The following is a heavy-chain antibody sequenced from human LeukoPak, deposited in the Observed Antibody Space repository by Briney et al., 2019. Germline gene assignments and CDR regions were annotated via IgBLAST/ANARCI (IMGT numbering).Heavy chain of an antibody. CDR2: INPNSGGT. CDR3: ARGMGGYALYYGMDV. Sequence: ASVKVSCKASGYTFTGYYMHWVRQAPGQGLEWMGWINPNSGGTNYAQKFQGRVTMTRDTSISTAYMELSRLRSDDTAVYYCARGMGGYALYYGMDVWGQGTTVTVSS. V-gene: IGHV1-2*02. CDR1: GYTFTGYY. J-gene: IGHJ6*02. D-gene: IGHD5-12*01.